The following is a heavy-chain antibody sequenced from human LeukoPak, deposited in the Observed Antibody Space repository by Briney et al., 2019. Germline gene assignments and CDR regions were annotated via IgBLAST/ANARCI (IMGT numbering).Heavy chain of an antibody. CDR3: ARDRESIQLFDY. D-gene: IGHD5-24*01. V-gene: IGHV1-2*02. J-gene: IGHJ4*02. Sequence: ASVKVSCKASGYTFTGYYMHWVRQAPGQGLEWMGWINPNSGGTNYAQKFQGRVTMTGDTSISTAYMELSRLRSDDTAVYYCARDRESIQLFDYWGQGTLVTVSS. CDR1: GYTFTGYY. CDR2: INPNSGGT.